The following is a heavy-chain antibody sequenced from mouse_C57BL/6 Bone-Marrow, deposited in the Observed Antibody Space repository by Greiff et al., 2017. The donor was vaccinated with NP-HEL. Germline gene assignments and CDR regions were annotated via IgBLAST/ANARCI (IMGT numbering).Heavy chain of an antibody. CDR3: AREGYCYGSSLWYFDV. Sequence: QVQLQQSGPGLVQPSQSLSITCTVSGFSLTSYGVHWVRQSPGKGLEWLGVIWSGGSTDYNAAFISRLSISKDNSKSQVFFKMNSLQADDTAIYYCAREGYCYGSSLWYFDVWGTGTTVTVSS. D-gene: IGHD1-1*01. V-gene: IGHV2-2*01. J-gene: IGHJ1*03. CDR2: IWSGGST. CDR1: GFSLTSYG.